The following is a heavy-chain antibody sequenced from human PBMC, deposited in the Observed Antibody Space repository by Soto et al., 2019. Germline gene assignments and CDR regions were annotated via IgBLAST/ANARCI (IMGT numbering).Heavy chain of an antibody. J-gene: IGHJ5*02. CDR3: AHRRRPYSGSFYGWFDP. V-gene: IGHV2-5*02. CDR2: IYWDDDK. D-gene: IGHD1-26*01. CDR1: GFSLSTSGVG. Sequence: QITLKESGPTLVKPTQTLTLTCTFSGFSLSTSGVGVGWIRQPPGKALEWLALIYWDDDKRYSPSLKSRLTITTDTSNNQVVLTMTNMDPVDTATYYCAHRRRPYSGSFYGWFDPWGQGTLVTVSS.